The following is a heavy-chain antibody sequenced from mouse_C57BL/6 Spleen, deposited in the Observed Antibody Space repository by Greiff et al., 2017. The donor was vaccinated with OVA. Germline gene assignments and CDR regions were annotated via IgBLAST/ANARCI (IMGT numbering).Heavy chain of an antibody. CDR3: VRDGTGTLDWYFDV. D-gene: IGHD4-1*01. CDR1: GFTFNTYA. V-gene: IGHV10-3*01. Sequence: EVKVEESGGGLVQPKGSLKLSCAASGFTFNTYAMHWVRQAPGKGLEWVARIRSKSSNYATYYADSVKDRFTISRDDSQSMLYLQMNNLKTEDTAMYYCVRDGTGTLDWYFDVWGTGTTVTVSS. CDR2: IRSKSSNYAT. J-gene: IGHJ1*03.